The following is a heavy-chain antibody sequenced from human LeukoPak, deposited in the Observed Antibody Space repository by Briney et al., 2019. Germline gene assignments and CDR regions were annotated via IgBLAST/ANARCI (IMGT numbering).Heavy chain of an antibody. CDR3: ARAYCSGGSCPYWYFDL. D-gene: IGHD2-15*01. V-gene: IGHV3-74*01. CDR2: INSDGSST. J-gene: IGHJ2*01. CDR1: GFTFSSYW. Sequence: PGGSLRLSCAASGFTFSSYWMHWVRQAPGKGLVWVSRINSDGSSTSYADSVKGRLTISRDNAKNTLYLQMNSLRAEDTAVYYCARAYCSGGSCPYWYFDLWGRGTLVTVSS.